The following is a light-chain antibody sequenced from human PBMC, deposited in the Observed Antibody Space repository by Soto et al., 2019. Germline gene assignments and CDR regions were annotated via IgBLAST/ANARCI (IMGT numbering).Light chain of an antibody. CDR3: QQYGYLVT. V-gene: IGKV3-20*01. CDR1: QSITNNY. Sequence: PASVSLSPGERAPLSCRASQSITNNYLAWYQQKPGRAHRLLIYGASSRATGIPDRFSGSGSGTDFTLTINRLEPEDFAMYYCQQYGYLVTFGGGTKVDIK. J-gene: IGKJ4*01. CDR2: GAS.